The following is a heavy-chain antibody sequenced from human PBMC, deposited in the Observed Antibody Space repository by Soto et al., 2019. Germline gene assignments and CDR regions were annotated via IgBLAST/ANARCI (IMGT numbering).Heavy chain of an antibody. V-gene: IGHV3-30-3*01. D-gene: IGHD3-22*01. CDR2: QSSDGSNK. J-gene: IGHJ4*02. CDR1: GFTFSSYA. CDR3: ARSYYDSSGYYYGLDY. Sequence: ESGGGVVPPGRSLRLSCAASGFTFSSYAMHWVRQAPGKGLEWVAVQSSDGSNKYYADSVKGRFTISRDKSKNTLYLQMNSLRAEDTAVYYCARSYYDSSGYYYGLDYWGQGTLVTVSS.